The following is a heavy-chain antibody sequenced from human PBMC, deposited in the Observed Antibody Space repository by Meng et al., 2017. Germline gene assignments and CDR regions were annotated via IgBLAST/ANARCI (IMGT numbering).Heavy chain of an antibody. CDR1: AHTLSSDG. Sequence: HLVPSGAEVKKPGAVVKVSCNASAHTLSSDGFAWVRQAPGQGLEWMGWINAYNGYTDYAQKFLGRVTLTTDTSTNTGYMELRSLTSDDTAVYYCATRGNPYLDCWGQGTLVTVSS. CDR2: INAYNGYT. J-gene: IGHJ4*02. V-gene: IGHV1-18*01. CDR3: ATRGNPYLDC.